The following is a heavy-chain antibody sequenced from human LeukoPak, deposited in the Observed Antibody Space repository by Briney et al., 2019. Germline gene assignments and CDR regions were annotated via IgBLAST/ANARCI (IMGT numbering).Heavy chain of an antibody. CDR3: AKDKILAVAGPAQFDP. CDR1: GFTFSSYG. V-gene: IGHV3-30*18. CDR2: ISYDGSNK. Sequence: PGGSLRLSCAASGFTFSSYGMHWVRQAPGKGLEWVAVISYDGSNKYYADSVKGRFTISRDNSKNTLYLQMNSLRAEDTAVYYCAKDKILAVAGPAQFDPWGQGTLVTVSS. D-gene: IGHD6-19*01. J-gene: IGHJ5*02.